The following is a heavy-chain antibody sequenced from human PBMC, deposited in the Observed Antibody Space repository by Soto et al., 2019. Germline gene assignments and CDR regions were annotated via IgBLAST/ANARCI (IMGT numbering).Heavy chain of an antibody. V-gene: IGHV4-34*01. J-gene: IGHJ4*02. D-gene: IGHD6-6*01. CDR1: GGSFSTDY. CDR2: INPSGGT. CDR3: ARVLAARASRDFDY. Sequence: QVQLQQWGAGLLKPSETLSLTCAVYGGSFSTDYWSWIRQPPGKGLEWIGEINPSGGTNYNPSLKGRVTISVATSKNQSSLKLSSVTAADTAVYYCARVLAARASRDFDYWGQGTLVTVSS.